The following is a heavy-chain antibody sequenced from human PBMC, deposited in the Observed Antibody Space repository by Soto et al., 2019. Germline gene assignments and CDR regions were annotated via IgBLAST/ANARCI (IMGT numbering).Heavy chain of an antibody. D-gene: IGHD1-1*01. CDR2: ISYSGST. J-gene: IGHJ6*02. CDR1: GGSISSCNCY. CDR3: ARLGTYDGMDV. Sequence: QLQLQESGPGLVKPSETLSLSCTVSGGSISSCNCYWSWLRQPPGKGLEWLGSISYSGSTYYHPSLKSRLTVAVDTSKNHFSLKLNSVTAADKAVYYCARLGTYDGMDVWGQGTTVTVSS. V-gene: IGHV4-39*02.